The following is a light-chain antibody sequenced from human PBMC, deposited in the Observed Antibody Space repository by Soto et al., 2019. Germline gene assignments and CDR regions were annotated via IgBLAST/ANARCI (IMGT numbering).Light chain of an antibody. J-gene: IGLJ2*01. V-gene: IGLV3-1*01. CDR2: QDS. Sequence: SYELTQPPSVSVSPGQTASITCSGDKLGDKYACWYQQKPGQSPVLVIYQDSKRPSGIPERFSGSNSGNTATLTISGTQAMDEADYYCQAWDRFGGGTKLTVL. CDR3: QAWDR. CDR1: KLGDKY.